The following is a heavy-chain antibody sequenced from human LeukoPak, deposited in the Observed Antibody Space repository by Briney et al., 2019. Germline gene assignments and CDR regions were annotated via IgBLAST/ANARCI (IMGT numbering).Heavy chain of an antibody. CDR1: GFTFSSYA. CDR2: ISSNGGST. J-gene: IGHJ4*02. D-gene: IGHD3-10*01. CDR3: ARGGSGSYLYYFDY. V-gene: IGHV3-64*01. Sequence: GGSPRLSCAASGFTFSSYAMHWVRQAPGNGLEYVSAISSNGGSTYYANSVKGRFTISRDNSKNTLYLQMGSLRAEDMAVYYCARGGSGSYLYYFDYWGQGTLVTVSS.